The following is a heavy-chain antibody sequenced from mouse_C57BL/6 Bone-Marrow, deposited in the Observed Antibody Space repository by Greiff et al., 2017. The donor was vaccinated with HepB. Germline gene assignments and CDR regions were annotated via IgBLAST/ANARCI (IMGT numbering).Heavy chain of an antibody. CDR2: INYDGSST. CDR3: ARGSYGSSYDYAMDY. J-gene: IGHJ4*01. Sequence: DVKLVESEGGLVQPGSSMKLSCTASGFTFSDYYMAWVRQVPEKGLEWVANINYDGSSTYYLDSLKSRFIISIDNAKNILYLQMSSLKSEDTATYYCARGSYGSSYDYAMDYWGQGTSVTVSS. CDR1: GFTFSDYY. V-gene: IGHV5-16*01. D-gene: IGHD1-1*01.